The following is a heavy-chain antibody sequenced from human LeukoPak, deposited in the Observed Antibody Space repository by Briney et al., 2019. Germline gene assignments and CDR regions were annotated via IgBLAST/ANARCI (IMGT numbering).Heavy chain of an antibody. D-gene: IGHD2-21*02. Sequence: GASVKVSCKASGYTFTGYYMHWVRQAPGQGLEWMGWINPNSGGTNHAQKFQGRVTMTRDTSISTAYMELSRLRSDDTAVYYCAIFQGTYGDNGDDYWGQGTLVTVSS. CDR1: GYTFTGYY. V-gene: IGHV1-2*02. J-gene: IGHJ4*02. CDR2: INPNSGGT. CDR3: AIFQGTYGDNGDDY.